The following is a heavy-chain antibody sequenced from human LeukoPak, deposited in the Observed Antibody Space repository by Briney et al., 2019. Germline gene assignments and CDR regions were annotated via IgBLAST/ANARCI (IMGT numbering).Heavy chain of an antibody. V-gene: IGHV6-1*01. CDR2: TYYRSKWYN. D-gene: IGHD4-11*01. CDR3: ARGVKGYSNYYDY. CDR1: GDSVSSNSAA. Sequence: SQTLSLTCAISGDSVSSNSAAWNWIRQSPSRGLEWLGRTYYRSKWYNDYAVSVKSRITINPDTSKKQFSLKLNSVTAADTAVYYCARGVKGYSNYYDYWGQGTLVTVSS. J-gene: IGHJ4*02.